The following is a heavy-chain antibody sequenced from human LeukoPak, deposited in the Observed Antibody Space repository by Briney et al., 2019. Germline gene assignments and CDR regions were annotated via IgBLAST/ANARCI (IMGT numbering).Heavy chain of an antibody. D-gene: IGHD2-21*02. CDR2: IYYSGST. CDR3: ASHSYCGGDCYLDY. V-gene: IGHV4-59*08. J-gene: IGHJ4*02. CDR1: GGSISSYY. Sequence: PSETLSLTCTVSGGSISSYYWSWIRQPPGKGLEWIGYIYYSGSTNYNPSLKSRVTISVDTSKNQFSLKLSSVTAADTAVYYCASHSYCGGDCYLDYWGQGTLVTVSS.